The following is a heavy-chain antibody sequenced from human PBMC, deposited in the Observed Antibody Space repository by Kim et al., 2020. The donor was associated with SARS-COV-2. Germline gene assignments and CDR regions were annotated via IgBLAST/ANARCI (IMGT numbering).Heavy chain of an antibody. D-gene: IGHD6-6*01. CDR3: ARSIAGSYYYGMDV. V-gene: IGHV3-30*01. Sequence: AESVKDRFTISKENSQNTLYLQMNSLRAEDTSVYYCARSIAGSYYYGMDVWGQGTTVTVSS. J-gene: IGHJ6*02.